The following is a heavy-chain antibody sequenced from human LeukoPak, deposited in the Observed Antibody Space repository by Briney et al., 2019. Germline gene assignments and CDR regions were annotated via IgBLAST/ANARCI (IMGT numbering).Heavy chain of an antibody. CDR2: TNGGGDYT. CDR1: GFSFSSYG. V-gene: IGHV3-23*01. CDR3: SKGANIGGDYGVFDH. D-gene: IGHD4-17*01. J-gene: IGHJ4*02. Sequence: GGSLRLSCAASGFSFSSYGMHWVRQAPGKGLEWVSSTNGGGDYTYYADSVRGRFSISRDNSDNTVYLQMSSLRADDTAVYYCSKGANIGGDYGVFDHWGQGTLVTVSS.